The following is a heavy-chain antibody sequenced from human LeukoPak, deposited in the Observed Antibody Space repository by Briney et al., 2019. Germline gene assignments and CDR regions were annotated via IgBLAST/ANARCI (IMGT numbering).Heavy chain of an antibody. J-gene: IGHJ5*02. CDR2: INHSGST. CDR3: ARAHYSTLNWFDP. Sequence: SETLSLTCAVYGGSFSGYYWSWIRQPPGKGLEWIGEINHSGSTNYNPSLKSRVTISVDTSKNQFSLKLSSVTAADTAVYYCARAHYSTLNWFDPWGQGTLVTVSS. D-gene: IGHD6-13*01. CDR1: GGSFSGYY. V-gene: IGHV4-34*01.